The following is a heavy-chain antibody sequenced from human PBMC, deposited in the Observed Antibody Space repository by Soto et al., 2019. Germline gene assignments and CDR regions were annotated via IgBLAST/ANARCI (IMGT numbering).Heavy chain of an antibody. D-gene: IGHD1-1*01. J-gene: IGHJ6*03. CDR2: IIPISGTA. CDR1: GGTFSSYA. CDR3: ARGVSNFVYYYYYMDV. Sequence: ASVKVSCKASGGTFSSYAISWVRQAPGQGLEWMGWIIPISGTASYAQKFQGRVTMTRNTSISTAYMELSSLRSEDTAVYYCARGVSNFVYYYYYMDVWGKGTTVTVSS. V-gene: IGHV1-8*02.